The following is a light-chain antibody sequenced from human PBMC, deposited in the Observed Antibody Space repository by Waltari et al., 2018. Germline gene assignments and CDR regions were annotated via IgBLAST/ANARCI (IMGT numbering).Light chain of an antibody. CDR3: QQCSTLPFP. Sequence: DVQMTQSPSSLSASVGDRITITCQATRDIDTYLNWYQHKPGKAPKLLIYDADTLQRGVPSRFSGSGSGTHFSFTINNLQPDDFATYYCQQCSTLPFPFGGGT. J-gene: IGKJ4*01. CDR1: RDIDTY. CDR2: DAD. V-gene: IGKV1-33*01.